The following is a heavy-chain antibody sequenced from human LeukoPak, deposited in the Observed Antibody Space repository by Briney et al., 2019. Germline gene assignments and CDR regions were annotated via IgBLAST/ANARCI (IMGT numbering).Heavy chain of an antibody. CDR3: AKDSLADIDY. J-gene: IGHJ4*02. V-gene: IGHV3-30*02. D-gene: IGHD3-16*01. Sequence: GGSLRLSCAASGFIFSAYGMYWVRQAPGKGLEWVAFIRHDGSIKNYADPVKGRSTISRDNSKNTLYLQMNSLRAEDTAVYYCAKDSLADIDYWGQGTLVTVSS. CDR2: IRHDGSIK. CDR1: GFIFSAYG.